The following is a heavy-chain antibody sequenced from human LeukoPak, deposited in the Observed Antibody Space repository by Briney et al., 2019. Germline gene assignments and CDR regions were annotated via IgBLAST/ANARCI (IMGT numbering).Heavy chain of an antibody. V-gene: IGHV3-30*02. D-gene: IGHD2-15*01. Sequence: GGSLRLSCAASGFTFSRNCMHWVRQAPGKGLEWVAFIRYDGSNTHYADSVEGRFTISRDNSKNTLYLQMNSLRADDTAVYCCAKARRIEYSDFDYWGQGTLVTVSS. CDR2: IRYDGSNT. J-gene: IGHJ4*02. CDR1: GFTFSRNC. CDR3: AKARRIEYSDFDY.